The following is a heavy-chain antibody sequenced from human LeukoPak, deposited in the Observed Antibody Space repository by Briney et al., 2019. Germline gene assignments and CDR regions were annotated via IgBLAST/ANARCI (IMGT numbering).Heavy chain of an antibody. V-gene: IGHV3-48*03. Sequence: GGSLRLSCAASGFTLSSYEMNWVRQATGKGLEWVSYISSSGSTIYYADSVKGRFTISRDNAKNSLYLQMNSLRAEDTAVYYCARDRSTDVWTGYYTNYFDYWGQGTLVTVSS. J-gene: IGHJ4*02. CDR3: ARDRSTDVWTGYYTNYFDY. CDR2: ISSSGSTI. D-gene: IGHD3/OR15-3a*01. CDR1: GFTLSSYE.